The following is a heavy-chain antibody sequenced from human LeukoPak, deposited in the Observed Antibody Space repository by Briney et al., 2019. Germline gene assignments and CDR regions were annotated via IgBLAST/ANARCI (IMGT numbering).Heavy chain of an antibody. V-gene: IGHV3-15*04. CDR2: SGSKTDGGTT. CDR3: TTAFVQGSGWAFDY. D-gene: IGHD6-19*01. Sequence: TGGSLRLSCAASGLTFRNAWMSWVRQAPGKGLEWVGRSGSKTDGGTTDYAAPVKGRFTISRDDSRNTLYLQMNSLNIEDTAVYYCTTAFVQGSGWAFDYWGPGSLVTVSS. J-gene: IGHJ4*02. CDR1: GLTFRNAW.